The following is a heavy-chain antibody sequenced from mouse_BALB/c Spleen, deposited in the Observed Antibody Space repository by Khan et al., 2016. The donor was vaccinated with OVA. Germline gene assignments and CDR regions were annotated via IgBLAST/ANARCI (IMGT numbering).Heavy chain of an antibody. CDR3: ARGGVLVPYWYFDV. D-gene: IGHD1-1*01. J-gene: IGHJ1*01. CDR2: ISYDGSN. CDR1: GYSITGGYS. Sequence: EVQLQESGPGLVKPSQSLSLTCSVTGYSITGGYSWRWIRQFPGNMLEWMGYISYDGSNNYNPTLKNRISITRDTSNNKFFMKLNSVTTECTATFYCARGGVLVPYWYFDVWGAGTTVTVSS. V-gene: IGHV3-6*02.